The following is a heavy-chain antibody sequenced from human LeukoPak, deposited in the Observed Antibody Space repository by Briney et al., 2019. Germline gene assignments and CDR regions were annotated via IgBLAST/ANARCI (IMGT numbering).Heavy chain of an antibody. CDR2: IYYSGST. V-gene: IGHV4-59*12. CDR1: GGSISSYY. D-gene: IGHD2-15*01. J-gene: IGHJ6*03. Sequence: SETLSLTCTVSGGSISSYYWSWIRQPPGKGLEWIGYIYYSGSTNYNPSLKSRVTMSVDTSKNQFSLKLSSVTAADTAVYYCARDGYCSGGSCYPTYYYYMDVWGKGTTVTISS. CDR3: ARDGYCSGGSCYPTYYYYMDV.